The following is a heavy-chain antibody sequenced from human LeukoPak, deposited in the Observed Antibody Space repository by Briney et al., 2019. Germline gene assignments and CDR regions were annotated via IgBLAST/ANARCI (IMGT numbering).Heavy chain of an antibody. CDR2: VSYERITE. D-gene: IGHD3-10*01. J-gene: IGHJ5*02. V-gene: IGHV3-30*03. CDR3: AREGLDSGSHFSAWFDP. CDR1: GFTFSNYG. Sequence: GGSLRLSCVASGFTFSNYGMHWVRQAPGKGLEWVAVVSYERITEYYADSVKGRFSISRDNSKNTLSLEMNSLRPEDTAVYYCAREGLDSGSHFSAWFDPWGQGTLVTVSS.